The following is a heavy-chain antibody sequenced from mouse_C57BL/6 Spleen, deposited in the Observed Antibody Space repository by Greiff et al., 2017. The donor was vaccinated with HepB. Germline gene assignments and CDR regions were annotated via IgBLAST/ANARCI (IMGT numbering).Heavy chain of an antibody. CDR1: GYTFTSYW. CDR3: ARGGNSWYFDD. CDR2: IDPSDSYT. J-gene: IGHJ1*03. Sequence: QVQLQQPGAELVMPGASVKLSCKASGYTFTSYWMHWVKQRPGQGLEWIGEIDPSDSYTNYNQKFKGKSTLTVDKASSTAYMQLSSLTSEDSAVYYCARGGNSWYFDDWGTGTTVTVSS. V-gene: IGHV1-69*01. D-gene: IGHD2-1*01.